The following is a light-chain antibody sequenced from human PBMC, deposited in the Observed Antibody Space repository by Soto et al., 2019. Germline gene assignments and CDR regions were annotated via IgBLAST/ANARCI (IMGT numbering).Light chain of an antibody. Sequence: QSALTQPASVSGSPGQSIAISCTGTSSDIGNYNLVSWYQQHPGKAPKVMIYDVSKRPSGVSDRFSGSKSGNTASLTISGLQAEDEADYYCSSYAGSSTPVVFGGGTKVTVL. V-gene: IGLV2-23*02. CDR1: SSDIGNYNL. CDR3: SSYAGSSTPVV. J-gene: IGLJ2*01. CDR2: DVS.